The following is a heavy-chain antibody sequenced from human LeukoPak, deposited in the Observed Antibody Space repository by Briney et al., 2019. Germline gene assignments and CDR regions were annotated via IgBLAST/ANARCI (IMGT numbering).Heavy chain of an antibody. CDR3: ARPNITSYYDSRGYDAFDV. V-gene: IGHV5-51*01. D-gene: IGHD3-22*01. CDR1: GYRFNAYW. Sequence: GESLKISCKGSGYRFNAYWIAWVRQMPGKGLEWMGIIYPDDSDTRYSPSFQGQVTISADKSVRTAYLQWSSLKASGTAMYYCARPNITSYYDSRGYDAFDVWGQGTMVTVS. J-gene: IGHJ3*01. CDR2: IYPDDSDT.